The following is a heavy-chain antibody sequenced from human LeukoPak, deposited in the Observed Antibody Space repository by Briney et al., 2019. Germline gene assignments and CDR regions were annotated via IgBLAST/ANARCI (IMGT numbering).Heavy chain of an antibody. J-gene: IGHJ4*02. D-gene: IGHD1-26*01. V-gene: IGHV3-30*03. CDR3: ARAGSIRFDY. Sequence: PGGSLRLSCAASGFTFSSYGMHWVRQAPGKGLEWVAVISYDGSNKYYADSVKGRFTISRDNSKNTLYLQMISLRAEDTAVYYCARAGSIRFDYWGREPWSPSPQ. CDR1: GFTFSSYG. CDR2: ISYDGSNK.